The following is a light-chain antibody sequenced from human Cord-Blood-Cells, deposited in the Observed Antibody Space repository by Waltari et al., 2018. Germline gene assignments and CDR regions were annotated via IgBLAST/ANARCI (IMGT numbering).Light chain of an antibody. J-gene: IGLJ3*02. CDR2: RNN. Sequence: QSVLTQPPSASGTPGQRVTISCSGSSSNIGSNYVYWYQQLPGTAPKLLIHRNNERPSGVPDGFSGSKSGTSASLAIRGLRSEDEADYYCAAWDDSLIGRVFGGGTKLTVL. CDR3: AAWDDSLIGRV. V-gene: IGLV1-47*01. CDR1: SSNIGSNY.